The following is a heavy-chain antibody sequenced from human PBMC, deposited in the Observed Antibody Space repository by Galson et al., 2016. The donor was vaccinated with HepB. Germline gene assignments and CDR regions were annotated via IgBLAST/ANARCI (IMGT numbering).Heavy chain of an antibody. CDR3: ASGRVWIGFVSTGAFDI. CDR1: GGSFSDYY. CDR2: IIHSGSA. J-gene: IGHJ3*02. D-gene: IGHD3-3*01. V-gene: IGHV4-34*12. Sequence: SETLSLTCAVYGGSFSDYYWTWIRQSPGKGLEWIGEIIHSGSANYNPSLMSRLTISVDTFKNQFSLRLNSVTAADTAMYYCASGRVWIGFVSTGAFDIWGQGTFVTVSS.